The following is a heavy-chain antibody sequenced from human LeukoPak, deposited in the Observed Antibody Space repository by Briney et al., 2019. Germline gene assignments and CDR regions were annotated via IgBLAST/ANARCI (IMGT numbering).Heavy chain of an antibody. CDR3: ARVGSGYSSSWLRGWFDP. J-gene: IGHJ5*02. V-gene: IGHV4-34*01. CDR2: INHSGST. Sequence: PSETLSLTRAVYGGSFSGYYWSWLRQPPGKGLEWIGEINHSGSTNYNPSLKSRVTISVDTSKNQFSLKLSSVTAADTAVYYCARVGSGYSSSWLRGWFDPWGQGTLVTVSS. CDR1: GGSFSGYY. D-gene: IGHD6-13*01.